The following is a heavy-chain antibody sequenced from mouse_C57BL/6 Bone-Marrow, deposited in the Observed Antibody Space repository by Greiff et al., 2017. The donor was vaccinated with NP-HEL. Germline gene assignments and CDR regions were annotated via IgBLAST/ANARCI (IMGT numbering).Heavy chain of an antibody. Sequence: QVQLKESGAELVRPGASVTLSCKASGYTFTDYEMHWVKQTPVHGLEWIGAIDPETGGTAYNQKFKGKAILTADKSSSTAYMELRSLTSEDSAVDYCTGWFYYGNYEGYWGQGTTLTVSS. CDR3: TGWFYYGNYEGY. J-gene: IGHJ2*01. CDR2: IDPETGGT. CDR1: GYTFTDYE. V-gene: IGHV1-15*01. D-gene: IGHD2-1*01.